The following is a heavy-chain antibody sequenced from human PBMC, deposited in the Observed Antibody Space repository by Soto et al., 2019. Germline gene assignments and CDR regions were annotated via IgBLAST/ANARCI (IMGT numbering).Heavy chain of an antibody. CDR2: IYYDGST. CDR1: GGSISTYY. J-gene: IGHJ5*02. CDR3: ARDQLSSVLYVWFDP. V-gene: IGHV4-59*01. D-gene: IGHD6-25*01. Sequence: HVQLQESGPGLVKPSETLCLICTVCGGSISTYYWSWIRQPPGKGLEWIGYIYYDGSTSYNPSLRSRVTISVDTSKNQFSLILSSVTSADTAVYYCARDQLSSVLYVWFDPWGQGTLVTVSS.